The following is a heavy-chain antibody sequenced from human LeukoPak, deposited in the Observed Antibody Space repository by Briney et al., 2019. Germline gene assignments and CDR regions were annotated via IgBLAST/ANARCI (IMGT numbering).Heavy chain of an antibody. CDR1: GLSLSSNN. CDR3: TRDLGLRRMI. CDR2: ISAGSGTV. J-gene: IGHJ2*01. Sequence: GGSLRLSCAAPGLSLSSNNMHWVRQTPGGGLEWLSYISAGSGTVFSADSVKGRFSISRDNARESLFLQMSSLRVEDTGVYYCTRDLGLRRMIWGRGTLVIVSS. V-gene: IGHV3-48*04.